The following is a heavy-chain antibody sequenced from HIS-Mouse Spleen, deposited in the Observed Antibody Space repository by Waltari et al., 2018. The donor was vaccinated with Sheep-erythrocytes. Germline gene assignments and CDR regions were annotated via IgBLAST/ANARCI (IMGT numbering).Heavy chain of an antibody. D-gene: IGHD1-26*01. V-gene: IGHV3-21*01. CDR3: ARVASGATFDY. CDR1: GFTFSSHS. Sequence: EVQLVESGGGLVKPGGSLRLSCAASGFTFSSHSINWVRQAPGKGLEWVSSISSSSSYIYYADSVKGRFTISRDNAKNSLYLQMNSLRAEDTAVYYCARVASGATFDYWGQGTLVTVSS. J-gene: IGHJ4*02. CDR2: ISSSSSYI.